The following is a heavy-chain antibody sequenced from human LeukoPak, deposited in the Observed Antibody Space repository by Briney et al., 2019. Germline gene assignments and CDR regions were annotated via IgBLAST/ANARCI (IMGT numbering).Heavy chain of an antibody. CDR3: ARQLRLGELWVY. V-gene: IGHV1-18*01. J-gene: IGHJ4*02. CDR1: GYTFTSYG. D-gene: IGHD3-16*01. CDR2: ISAYSGNT. Sequence: ASVKVSCKASGYTFTSYGISWVRQAPGQGLEWMGWISAYSGNTNYAQKLQGRVTMTTDTSTSTAYMELRSLRSDDTAVYYCARQLRLGELWVYWGQGTLVTVSS.